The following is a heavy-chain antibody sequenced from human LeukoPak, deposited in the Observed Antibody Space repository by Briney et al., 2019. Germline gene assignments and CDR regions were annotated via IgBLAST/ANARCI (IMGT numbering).Heavy chain of an antibody. Sequence: GGSLRLSCAASGITFGDIAMHWVRQVPGKGLEWVSSINSDGSTTTYADSVKGRFTISRDNAKNMVYLQMNSLRAEDTAVYYCARAFGSGSQVINYFDFWGQGTVVTVSS. CDR3: ARAFGSGSQVINYFDF. V-gene: IGHV3-74*01. CDR2: INSDGSTT. D-gene: IGHD3-10*01. J-gene: IGHJ4*02. CDR1: GITFGDIA.